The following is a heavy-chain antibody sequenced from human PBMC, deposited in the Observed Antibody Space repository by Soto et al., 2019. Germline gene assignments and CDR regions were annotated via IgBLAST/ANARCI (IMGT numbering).Heavy chain of an antibody. Sequence: GGSLRLPCAASGFTFSSYSMNWVRQAPGKGLEWVSSISSSSSYIHYADPVKGRFTISRDNAKNSLYLQMNSLRAEDTAVYYCARSYAVTDALDYWGQGTLVTVSS. D-gene: IGHD4-17*01. CDR3: ARSYAVTDALDY. CDR2: ISSSSSYI. V-gene: IGHV3-21*01. CDR1: GFTFSSYS. J-gene: IGHJ4*02.